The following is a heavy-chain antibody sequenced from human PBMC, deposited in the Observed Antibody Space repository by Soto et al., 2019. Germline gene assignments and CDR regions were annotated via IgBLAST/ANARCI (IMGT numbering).Heavy chain of an antibody. V-gene: IGHV1-2*02. D-gene: IGHD2-15*01. CDR3: SKGRWTVGHCSGGSCYDGMDV. CDR1: GYTFIGFS. J-gene: IGHJ6*02. Sequence: ASVKVSCKSSGYTFIGFSLHWVRQAPGQGLEWMGWINPKNGDTYYAQKFQGRVTMTRDTSINTVYMELNSLKSDDTAVYYCSKGRWTVGHCSGGSCYDGMDVWGQRTTVTVSS. CDR2: INPKNGDT.